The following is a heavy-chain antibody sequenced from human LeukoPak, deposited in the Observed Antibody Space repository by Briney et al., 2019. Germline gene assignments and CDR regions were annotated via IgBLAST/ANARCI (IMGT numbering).Heavy chain of an antibody. CDR2: ISASGSAT. J-gene: IGHJ4*02. V-gene: IGHV3-23*01. CDR1: GFIFSNYG. Sequence: PGGSLRLSCAASGFIFSNYGMNWVRQAPGKGLEWVAAISASGSATSYADSVRGRFTISRDNSKSTTYLQMNSLRAEDTAVFYCAKVDPEYAIVGAYDYWGQGTLVTVSS. CDR3: AKVDPEYAIVGAYDY. D-gene: IGHD1-26*01.